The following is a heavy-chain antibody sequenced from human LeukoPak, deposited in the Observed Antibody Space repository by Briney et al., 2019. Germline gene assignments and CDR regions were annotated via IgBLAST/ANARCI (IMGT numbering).Heavy chain of an antibody. D-gene: IGHD4-17*01. Sequence: SETLSLTCAASGDSFSSHYWTWIRQSPGTGLEWIGYISHIGRTNYNPSLKSRVTISIDTSKNQFSLKLRSVTAADTAVYYCARDLVTVTKGFDIWGQGTMVSVSS. CDR1: GDSFSSHY. V-gene: IGHV4-59*11. CDR3: ARDLVTVTKGFDI. J-gene: IGHJ3*02. CDR2: ISHIGRT.